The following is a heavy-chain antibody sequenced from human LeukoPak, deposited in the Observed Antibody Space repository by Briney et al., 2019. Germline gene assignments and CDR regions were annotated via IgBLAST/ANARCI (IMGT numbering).Heavy chain of an antibody. D-gene: IGHD3-10*01. CDR1: GGSISSGDYY. Sequence: SETMSLTCTVSGGSISSGDYYWSWIRQPPGKGLEWIGYIYDSGSTYYNPSLKRRVTISVDTSKNQFSLKLSSVTAADTAVYYCARDTRITIDWGQGTLVTVSS. CDR2: IYDSGST. J-gene: IGHJ4*02. V-gene: IGHV4-30-4*01. CDR3: ARDTRITID.